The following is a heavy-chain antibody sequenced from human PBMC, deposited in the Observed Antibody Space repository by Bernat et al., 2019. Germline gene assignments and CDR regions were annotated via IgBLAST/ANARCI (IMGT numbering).Heavy chain of an antibody. V-gene: IGHV6-1*01. CDR3: ARGGSYCSGGSCYSETFDY. D-gene: IGHD2-15*01. J-gene: IGHJ4*02. CDR2: TYYRSKWYN. CDR1: GDSVSSNSAA. Sequence: QVQLQQSGPGLVKPSQTLSLTCAISGDSVSSNSAAWNWIRQSPSRGLEWLGRTYYRSKWYNDYAVSVKSRITINPDTSKNQFSLQLNSVTPEDTAVYYCARGGSYCSGGSCYSETFDYWGQGTLVTVSS.